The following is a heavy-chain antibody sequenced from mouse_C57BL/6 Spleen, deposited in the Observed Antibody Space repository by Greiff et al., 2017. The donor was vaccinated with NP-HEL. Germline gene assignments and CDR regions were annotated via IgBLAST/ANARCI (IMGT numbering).Heavy chain of an antibody. CDR3: ARNYGNYLYWYFDV. Sequence: VQLQQSGPELVKPGASVKISCKASGYTFTDYYMNWVKQSHGKSLEWIGDINPNNGGTSYNQKFKGKATLTVDKSSSTAYMELRSLTSEYSAVYDCARNYGNYLYWYFDVWGTGTTVTVSS. J-gene: IGHJ1*03. CDR2: INPNNGGT. CDR1: GYTFTDYY. V-gene: IGHV1-26*01. D-gene: IGHD2-1*01.